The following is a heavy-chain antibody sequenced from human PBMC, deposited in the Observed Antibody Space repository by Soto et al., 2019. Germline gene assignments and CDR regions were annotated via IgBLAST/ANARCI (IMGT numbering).Heavy chain of an antibody. D-gene: IGHD6-13*01. CDR2: IYSGGST. CDR3: AGSQGQLLPFDY. J-gene: IGHJ4*02. Sequence: EVQLVESGGGLVQPGGSLRLSCAASGFTVSSNYMSWVRQAPGKGLEWVSVIYSGGSTYYADSVMGRFTISRHNSKNALSVQMTSLRAEDTAVYYCAGSQGQLLPFDYRGQGTLVTVAS. V-gene: IGHV3-53*04. CDR1: GFTVSSNY.